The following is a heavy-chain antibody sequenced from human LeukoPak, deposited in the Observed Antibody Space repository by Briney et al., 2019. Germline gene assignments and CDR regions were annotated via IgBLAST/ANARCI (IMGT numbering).Heavy chain of an antibody. Sequence: GGSLRLSCAASGFTFSSYSMNWVRQAPGKGLEWVSYISSSSGTIYYADSVKGRFTISRDNAKNSLYLQMNSLRAEDTAVYYCARDDSSSWDAFDIWGQGTMVTVSS. D-gene: IGHD6-6*01. J-gene: IGHJ3*02. CDR3: ARDDSSSWDAFDI. V-gene: IGHV3-48*01. CDR2: ISSSSGTI. CDR1: GFTFSSYS.